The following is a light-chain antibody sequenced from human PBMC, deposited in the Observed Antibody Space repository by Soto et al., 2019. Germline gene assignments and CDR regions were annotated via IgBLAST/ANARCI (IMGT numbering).Light chain of an antibody. J-gene: IGLJ1*01. Sequence: QSALTQPASVSGSPGQSITISCSGTSNEVGSYYPVSWYQHHPGRAPQLIIYEDIKRPSGVSDRFSASMSGNTASLTISGLXADDEADYFCCSYAGRTTPYVFGTGTKVTVL. V-gene: IGLV2-23*01. CDR2: EDI. CDR3: CSYAGRTTPYV. CDR1: SNEVGSYYP.